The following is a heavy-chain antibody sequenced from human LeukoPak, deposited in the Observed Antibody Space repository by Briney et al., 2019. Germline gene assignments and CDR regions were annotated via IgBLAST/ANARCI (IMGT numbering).Heavy chain of an antibody. CDR1: GLIFSSYW. D-gene: IGHD3-16*02. CDR3: AKGYIIAGRQWYLDL. V-gene: IGHV3-7*01. J-gene: IGHJ2*01. Sequence: GGSLRLSCEASGLIFSSYWMSWVRQAPGKGLEWVANIKKDGSEMYYVDSVKGRFTISRDNAKNSLYLQMNSLRADDTAVYHCAKGYIIAGRQWYLDLWGRGTLVGVSS. CDR2: IKKDGSEM.